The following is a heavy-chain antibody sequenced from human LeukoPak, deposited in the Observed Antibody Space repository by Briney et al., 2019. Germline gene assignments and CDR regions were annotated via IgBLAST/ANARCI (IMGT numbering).Heavy chain of an antibody. J-gene: IGHJ6*03. CDR1: GYRLSELS. V-gene: IGHV1-24*01. CDR2: LDVEDDEP. Sequence: ASVKVSCKVSGYRLSELSMHWVRQAPGKGLEWMGGLDVEDDEPTYAQKFQGRVIMTEDTSTDTAYMELSSLRSEDTAVYYCATEATSPDYNYYMDVWGKGTTVTVSS. D-gene: IGHD2-2*01. CDR3: ATEATSPDYNYYMDV.